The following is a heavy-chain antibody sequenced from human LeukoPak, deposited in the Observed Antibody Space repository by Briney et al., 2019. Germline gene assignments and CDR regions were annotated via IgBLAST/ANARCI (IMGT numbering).Heavy chain of an antibody. CDR1: GDSVSSNSAA. Sequence: SQTLSLTCAISGDSVSSNSAAWNWVRQSPSRGLEWLGRTYYRSKWYNGYAVFVKSRISVNPDTSKNQFSLKLSSVTAADTAVYYCARGYRAFGYWGQGTLVTVSS. CDR3: ARGYRAFGY. J-gene: IGHJ4*02. CDR2: TYYRSKWYN. V-gene: IGHV6-1*01. D-gene: IGHD4-11*01.